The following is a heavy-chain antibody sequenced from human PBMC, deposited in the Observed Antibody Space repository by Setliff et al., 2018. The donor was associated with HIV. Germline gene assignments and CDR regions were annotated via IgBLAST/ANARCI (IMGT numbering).Heavy chain of an antibody. CDR1: GFTFSSYS. V-gene: IGHV3-48*01. D-gene: IGHD7-27*01. CDR2: ISGDTRII. J-gene: IGHJ4*02. CDR3: ARDLNWGFDY. Sequence: GGSLRLSCAASGFTFSSYSMNWVRQAPGKGLEWVSYISGDTRIINYADSVKGRFTISRDNAKNSLYLPMNSLRVEDTALYYCARDLNWGFDYWGQGTLVTVSS.